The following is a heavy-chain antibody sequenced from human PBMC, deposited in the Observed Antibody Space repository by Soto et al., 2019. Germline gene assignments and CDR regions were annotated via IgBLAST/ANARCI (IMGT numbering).Heavy chain of an antibody. J-gene: IGHJ5*02. D-gene: IGHD1-26*01. CDR3: ARDGGAEGDWFDP. Sequence: AASVKVSCKASGGTFSSYAISWVRQAPGQGLEWMGGIIPIFGTANYAQKFQGRVTITADESTSTAYMELSSLRSEDTAVYYCARDGGAEGDWFDPWRQRTLVTVSS. CDR1: GGTFSSYA. V-gene: IGHV1-69*13. CDR2: IIPIFGTA.